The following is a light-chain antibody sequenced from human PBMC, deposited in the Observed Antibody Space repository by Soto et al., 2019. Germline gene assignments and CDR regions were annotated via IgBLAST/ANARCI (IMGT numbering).Light chain of an antibody. J-gene: IGKJ3*01. CDR1: QHIRHY. CDR2: DVS. CDR3: QQYNSYTT. V-gene: IGKV1-5*01. Sequence: DIQMTQSPSTLSASVGDRVTITCRASQHIRHYLAWYQQKPGEAPKLLIYDVSTLESGVPSRFGGSGSGTEFSLTITSLQPDDFATYYCQQYNSYTTFGPGTKVHIK.